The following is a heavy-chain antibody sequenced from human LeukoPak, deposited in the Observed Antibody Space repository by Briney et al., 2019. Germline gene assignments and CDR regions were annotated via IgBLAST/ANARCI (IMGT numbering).Heavy chain of an antibody. CDR1: GFTFSSYA. V-gene: IGHV3-23*01. J-gene: IGHJ4*02. D-gene: IGHD6-6*01. CDR3: AKVVSAYSSSDPFDY. Sequence: GGSLRLSCAASGFTFSSYAMSWVRQAPGKGLEWVSAISGSGGSTYYADSVKGRFTISRDNSKNTLYLQMNSLRAEDTAVYYCAKVVSAYSSSDPFDYWGQGTLVTVSS. CDR2: ISGSGGST.